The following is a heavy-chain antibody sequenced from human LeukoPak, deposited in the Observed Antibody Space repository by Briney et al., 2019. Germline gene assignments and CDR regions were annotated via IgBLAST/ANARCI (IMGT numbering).Heavy chain of an antibody. V-gene: IGHV3-53*01. J-gene: IGHJ6*03. CDR3: ARGGPSTTVTTSYSFFYMDV. Sequence: GGSLTLSCAASGFSVSNKYMSWVRQAPGKGLEWVSVIYSDGYTYYADSVKGRFTISRDNFKNTMYVQRNSLRAEDTAVYYCARGGPSTTVTTSYSFFYMDVWGKGTTVTVSS. CDR1: GFSVSNKY. D-gene: IGHD4-17*01. CDR2: IYSDGYT.